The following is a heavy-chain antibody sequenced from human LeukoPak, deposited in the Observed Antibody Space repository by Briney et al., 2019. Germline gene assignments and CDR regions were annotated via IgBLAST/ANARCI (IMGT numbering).Heavy chain of an antibody. CDR1: GFTFSSYA. D-gene: IGHD1-26*01. CDR2: ISGSGGST. CDR3: AKDRDSGSYFDY. V-gene: IGHV3-23*01. Sequence: GGSLRLSCAASGFTFSSYAMSWVRQAPGKGLEWVSAISGSGGSTYYADSVKGRFTLSRDNSKNTLYLQMNRLRAEDKGVYYCAKDRDSGSYFDYWGQGTLVTVSS. J-gene: IGHJ4*02.